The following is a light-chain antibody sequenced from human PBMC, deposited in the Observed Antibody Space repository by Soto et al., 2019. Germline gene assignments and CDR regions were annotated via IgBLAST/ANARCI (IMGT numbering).Light chain of an antibody. J-gene: IGLJ1*01. V-gene: IGLV2-14*01. CDR2: EVS. Sequence: QSALTQPASVSGSPGQSITISCTGTSSDVGGYNYVSWYQHHPGKAPKLMIYEVSSRPSGVSDRFSGSKSGNTASLTISGLQTEDEDDYYCSSYTSSSNPYVFGTGTKLTVL. CDR3: SSYTSSSNPYV. CDR1: SSDVGGYNY.